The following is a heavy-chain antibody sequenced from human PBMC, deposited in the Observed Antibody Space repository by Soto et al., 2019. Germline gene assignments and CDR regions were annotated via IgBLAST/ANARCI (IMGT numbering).Heavy chain of an antibody. Sequence: EVQLVDSGGGLVQPGGSLRLSCAASGFIFSSFSMNWVRQAPGKGLEWISYISSSSGTIYYADSVRGRFTISRDKAKNSLSLQMNSLRAEDTAVYYCARDRGYYGSGSYYNDYWGQGTLVTVSS. D-gene: IGHD3-10*01. J-gene: IGHJ4*02. CDR3: ARDRGYYGSGSYYNDY. V-gene: IGHV3-48*01. CDR2: ISSSSGTI. CDR1: GFIFSSFS.